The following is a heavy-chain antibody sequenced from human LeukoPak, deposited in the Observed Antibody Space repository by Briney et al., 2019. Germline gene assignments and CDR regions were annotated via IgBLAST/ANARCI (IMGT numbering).Heavy chain of an antibody. J-gene: IGHJ6*03. CDR2: MNPNSGNT. V-gene: IGHV1-8*01. CDR1: GYTFTSYD. D-gene: IGHD3-3*01. Sequence: RASVKVSCKASGYTFTSYDINWVRQATGQGLEWMGWMNPNSGNTGYAQKFQGRVTMTRNTSISTAYMELSSLRSEDTAVYYCARVPLTTCYDFWSGYHYYYYMDVWGKGTTVTVSS. CDR3: ARVPLTTCYDFWSGYHYYYYMDV.